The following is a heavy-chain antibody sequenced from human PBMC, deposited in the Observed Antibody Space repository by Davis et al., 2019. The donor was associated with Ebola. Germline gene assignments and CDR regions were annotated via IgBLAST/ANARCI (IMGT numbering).Heavy chain of an antibody. CDR2: IVVGSGNT. Sequence: SVKVSCKASGYTFTGYYMQWVRQARGQRLEWIGWIVVGSGNTNYAQKFQERVTITRDMSTSTAYMELSSLRSEDTAVYYCASYKGVYGDYVWFDYWGQGTLVIVSS. D-gene: IGHD4-17*01. V-gene: IGHV1-58*02. J-gene: IGHJ4*02. CDR3: ASYKGVYGDYVWFDY. CDR1: GYTFTGYY.